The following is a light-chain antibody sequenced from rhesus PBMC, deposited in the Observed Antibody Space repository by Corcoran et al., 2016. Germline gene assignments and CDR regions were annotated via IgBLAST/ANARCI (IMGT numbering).Light chain of an antibody. V-gene: IGKV1-74*01. Sequence: DIQMTQSPSSLSASVGDRVTITGRASENVNNYLHWYQQKPGKAPELLIYKASTLQSWVPSRFSGSGAGTDFILTISSLQTEDFATYYCQHSYGSTFTFGTGNKLDIK. CDR1: ENVNNY. CDR3: QHSYGSTFT. CDR2: KAS. J-gene: IGKJ3*01.